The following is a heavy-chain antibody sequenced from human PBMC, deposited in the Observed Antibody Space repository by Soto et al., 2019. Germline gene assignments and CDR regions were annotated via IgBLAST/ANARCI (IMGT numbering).Heavy chain of an antibody. V-gene: IGHV4-31*03. CDR1: GGSISSGGYY. J-gene: IGHJ4*02. CDR2: IYYSGST. CDR3: ARPPRY. Sequence: QVQLQESGPGLVKPSQTLSLTCTVSGGSISSGGYYWSWIRQHPGKGLEWIGYIYYSGSTYNPSLKSRVTISVDTSKNQFSLKLSSVTAADTAVYYCARPPRYWGQGTLVTVSS.